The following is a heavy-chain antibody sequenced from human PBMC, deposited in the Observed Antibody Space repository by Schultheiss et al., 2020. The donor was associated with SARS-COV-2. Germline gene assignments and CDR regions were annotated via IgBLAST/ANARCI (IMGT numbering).Heavy chain of an antibody. Sequence: GESLKISCAASGITFSGYGMNWVRQAPGKGLVWVSRINSDGSSTSYADSVKGRFTISRDNSKNTLDLQMNSLRDEDTAVYYCAKVWLQLGDAFDIWGQGTMVTVSS. V-gene: IGHV3-74*01. J-gene: IGHJ3*02. CDR1: GITFSGYG. CDR3: AKVWLQLGDAFDI. CDR2: INSDGSST. D-gene: IGHD5-24*01.